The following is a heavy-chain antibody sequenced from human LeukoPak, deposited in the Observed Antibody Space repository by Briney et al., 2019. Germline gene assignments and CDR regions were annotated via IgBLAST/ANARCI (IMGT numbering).Heavy chain of an antibody. CDR1: GVSISSSSYY. CDR2: IYYSGST. D-gene: IGHD2-15*01. V-gene: IGHV4-39*01. Sequence: SETLSLACTVSGVSISSSSYYWGWLRQPPGKGLEWIGSIYYSGSTYYNPSLKSRVTISVDTSKNQFSLKLSSVTAADTAVYYCARLQRGYCSGGSCGTIDYWGQGTLVTVSS. J-gene: IGHJ4*02. CDR3: ARLQRGYCSGGSCGTIDY.